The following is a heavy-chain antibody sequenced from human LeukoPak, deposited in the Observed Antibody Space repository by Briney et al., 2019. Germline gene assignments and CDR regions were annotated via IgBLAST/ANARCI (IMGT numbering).Heavy chain of an antibody. CDR3: ARTENYIPEDCFDP. Sequence: PSETLSLTCSVSGGSIGSSSYCWGWIRQPPGKGLEWIGTICYSGSTFYNPSLKSRVTLSVDTSKNQFSLKLSSVTAADTAVYYCARTENYIPEDCFDPWGRGTLVTVSS. CDR1: GGSIGSSSYC. J-gene: IGHJ5*02. CDR2: ICYSGST. D-gene: IGHD5-24*01. V-gene: IGHV4-39*01.